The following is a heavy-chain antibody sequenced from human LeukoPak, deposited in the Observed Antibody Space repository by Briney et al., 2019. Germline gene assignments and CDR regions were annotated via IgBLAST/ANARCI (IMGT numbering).Heavy chain of an antibody. CDR3: ARDRGDYGSGSYYYFDY. D-gene: IGHD3-10*01. CDR1: GFTFSSYS. CDR2: ISSSSSYI. J-gene: IGHJ4*02. V-gene: IGHV3-21*01. Sequence: GALSLSCAASGFTFSSYSMNWVRQAPGKGLEWVSSISSSSSYIYYADLVKGRFTISRDNAKNSLYLQMNSLRAEDTAVYYCARDRGDYGSGSYYYFDYWGQGTLVTVSS.